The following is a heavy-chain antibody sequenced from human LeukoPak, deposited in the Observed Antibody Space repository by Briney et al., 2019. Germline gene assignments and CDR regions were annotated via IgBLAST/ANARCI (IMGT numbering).Heavy chain of an antibody. CDR1: GFTFSSYG. Sequence: PGGSLRLSCAASGFTFSSYGMNWVRQAPGKGLEWVSSISSSSSYIYYADSVKGRFTISRDNAKNSLYLQMNSLRAEDTAVYYCARAEDIVVVVAATPGDYWGQGTLVTVSS. D-gene: IGHD2-15*01. CDR2: ISSSSSYI. V-gene: IGHV3-21*01. CDR3: ARAEDIVVVVAATPGDY. J-gene: IGHJ4*02.